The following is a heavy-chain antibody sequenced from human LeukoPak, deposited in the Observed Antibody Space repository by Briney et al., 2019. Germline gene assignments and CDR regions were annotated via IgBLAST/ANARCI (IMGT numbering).Heavy chain of an antibody. V-gene: IGHV1-24*01. J-gene: IGHJ3*02. Sequence: APVRVSCKVSGYTLTELSMHWVRQAPGKGLECMGGFDPEDGETIYAQKFQGRVTMTEDTSTDTAYMELSSLRSEDTAVYYCATAPVKFLEWPDDTFDIWGQGTVVTVSS. CDR3: ATAPVKFLEWPDDTFDI. D-gene: IGHD3-3*01. CDR1: GYTLTELS. CDR2: FDPEDGET.